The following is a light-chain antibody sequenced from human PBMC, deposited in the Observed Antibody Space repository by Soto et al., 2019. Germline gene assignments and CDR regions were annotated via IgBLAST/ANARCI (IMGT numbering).Light chain of an antibody. CDR3: QQRSTWPLT. CDR2: AAS. CDR1: QSISSSD. Sequence: EIVLTQSPGTLSLSPGERATLSCRASQSISSSDLAWYQHRPGQAPRLLIYAASSRATGIPVRFSGSGSGTDFTLTISSLEPEDFAVYYCQQRSTWPLTFGGGTKVDIK. V-gene: IGKV3D-20*02. J-gene: IGKJ4*01.